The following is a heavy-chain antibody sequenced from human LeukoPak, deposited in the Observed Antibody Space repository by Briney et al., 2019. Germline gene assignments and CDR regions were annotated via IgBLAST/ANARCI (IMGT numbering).Heavy chain of an antibody. V-gene: IGHV4-34*01. D-gene: IGHD3-10*01. CDR1: GGSFSGYY. J-gene: IGHJ4*02. CDR3: ARAQRKVRGVIIPCPFDY. CDR2: INHSGST. Sequence: SETLSLTCAVYGGSFSGYYWSWIRQPPGKGLEWIGEINHSGSTNYNPSLKSRVTISVDTSKNQFSLKLSSVTAADTAVYYCARAQRKVRGVIIPCPFDYWGQGTLVTVSS.